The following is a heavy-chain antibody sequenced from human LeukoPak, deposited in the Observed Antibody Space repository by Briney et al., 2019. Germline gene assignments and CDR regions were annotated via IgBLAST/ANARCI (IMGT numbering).Heavy chain of an antibody. CDR1: GGTFSSYA. V-gene: IGHV1-69*05. CDR2: IIPIFGTA. D-gene: IGHD2-2*01. J-gene: IGHJ2*01. Sequence: GASVKVSCKASGGTFSSYAISWVRQAPGQGLEWMGGIIPIFGTANYAQKFQGRVTITTDESTSTAYMELSSLRSEDTAVYYCASRCRSSTSCYGYFDLWGRGTLVTVSS. CDR3: ASRCRSSTSCYGYFDL.